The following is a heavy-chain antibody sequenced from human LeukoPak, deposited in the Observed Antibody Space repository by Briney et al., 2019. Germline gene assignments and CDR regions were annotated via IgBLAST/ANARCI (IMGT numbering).Heavy chain of an antibody. CDR1: GGSISSSNW. J-gene: IGHJ4*02. D-gene: IGHD3-10*01. CDR2: IYHSGST. V-gene: IGHV4-4*02. CDR3: ARGRSRMVRGVPYFDY. Sequence: SETLSLTCAVSGGSISSSNWWSWVRQPPGKGLEWIGEIYHSGSTNYNPSLKSRVTISVDKSKNQFSLKLSSVTAADTAVYYCARGRSRMVRGVPYFDYWGQGTLVTVSS.